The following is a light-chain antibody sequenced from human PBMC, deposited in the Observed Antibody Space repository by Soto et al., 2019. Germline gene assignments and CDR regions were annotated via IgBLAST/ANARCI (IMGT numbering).Light chain of an antibody. CDR2: EAS. J-gene: IGLJ3*02. CDR3: CSLTNGATWV. CDR1: NSDVGSHNF. V-gene: IGLV2-23*01. Sequence: QSVLTQPASVSGSPGQSITISCTGTNSDVGSHNFVSWYQQYPGKAPKLLIYEASKRPSGLSKRFSGSKSGSTASLTISGLQAEGEADYYCCSLTNGATWVFGGGTEVTVL.